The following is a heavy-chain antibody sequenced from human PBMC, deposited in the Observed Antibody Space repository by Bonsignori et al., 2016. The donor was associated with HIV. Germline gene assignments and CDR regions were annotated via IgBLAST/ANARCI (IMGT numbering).Heavy chain of an antibody. CDR2: IIPIFGTA. Sequence: WVRQAPGQGLEWMGGIIPIFGTANYAQKFQGRVTITADESTSTAHMELSSLRSEDTAVYYCARVTHQWLTRGGTLDYWGQGTLVTVSS. D-gene: IGHD6-19*01. V-gene: IGHV1-69*01. CDR3: ARVTHQWLTRGGTLDY. J-gene: IGHJ4*02.